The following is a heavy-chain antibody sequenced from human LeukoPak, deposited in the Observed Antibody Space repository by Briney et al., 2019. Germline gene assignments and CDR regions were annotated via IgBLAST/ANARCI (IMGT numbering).Heavy chain of an antibody. CDR3: ASRRYYYDSSGLDY. CDR2: IYHSGST. J-gene: IGHJ4*02. V-gene: IGHV4-4*02. D-gene: IGHD3-22*01. CDR1: GGSISSSNW. Sequence: SETLSLTCAVSGGSISSSNWWSWVHQPPGKGLEWIGEIYHSGSTNYNPSLKSRVTISVDKSKNQFSLKLSSVTAADTAVYYCASRRYYYDSSGLDYWGQGTLVTVSS.